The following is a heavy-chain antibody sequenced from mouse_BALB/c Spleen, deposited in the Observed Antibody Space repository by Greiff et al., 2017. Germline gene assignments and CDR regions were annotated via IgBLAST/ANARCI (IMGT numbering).Heavy chain of an antibody. CDR1: GFTFSSYA. D-gene: IGHD2-1*01. CDR3: ARDGNYPYYAMDY. V-gene: IGHV5-9-4*01. J-gene: IGHJ4*01. Sequence: EVQLMESGGGLVKPGGSLKLSCAASGFTFSSYAMSWVRQSPEKRLEWVAEISSGGSYTYYPDTVTGRFTISRDNAKHTLYLEISSLRSEDTAMYYCARDGNYPYYAMDYWGQGTSVTVSS. CDR2: ISSGGSYT.